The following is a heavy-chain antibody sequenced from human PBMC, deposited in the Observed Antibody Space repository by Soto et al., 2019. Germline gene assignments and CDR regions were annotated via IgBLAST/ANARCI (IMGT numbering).Heavy chain of an antibody. Sequence: ASVKVSCKASGYTFTGYYMHWVRQAPGQGLEWMGWINPNSGGTNYAQKFQGRVTMTRDTSISTAYMELSRLRSDDTAVYYCARWGNYYRSRSYYWFDPWGQGTLVTVSS. V-gene: IGHV1-2*02. J-gene: IGHJ5*02. CDR1: GYTFTGYY. CDR3: ARWGNYYRSRSYYWFDP. CDR2: INPNSGGT. D-gene: IGHD3-10*01.